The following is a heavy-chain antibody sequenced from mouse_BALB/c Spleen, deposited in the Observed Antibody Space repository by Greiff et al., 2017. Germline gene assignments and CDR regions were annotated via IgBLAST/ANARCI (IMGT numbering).Heavy chain of an antibody. CDR3: ARRPYDGYYPYYFDY. CDR1: GYTFSSYW. J-gene: IGHJ2*01. V-gene: IGHV1-9*01. Sequence: VKVVESGAELMKPGASVKISCKATGYTFSSYWIEWVKQRPGHGLEWIGEILPGSGSTNYNEKFKGKATFTADTSSNTAYMQLSSLTSEDSAVYYCARRPYDGYYPYYFDYWGQGTTLTVSS. D-gene: IGHD2-3*01. CDR2: ILPGSGST.